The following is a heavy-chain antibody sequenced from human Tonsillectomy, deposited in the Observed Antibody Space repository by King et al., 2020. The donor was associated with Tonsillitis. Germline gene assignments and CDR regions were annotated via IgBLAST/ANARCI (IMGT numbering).Heavy chain of an antibody. J-gene: IGHJ1*01. V-gene: IGHV3-23*01. CDR1: GFTFSSYA. CDR2: ISGSGGST. CDR3: AKDKAVAGPFAEYFQH. D-gene: IGHD6-19*01. Sequence: VQLLESGGGLVQPGGSLRLSCAASGFTFSSYAMSWVRQAPGKGLEWVSAISGSGGSTYYADSVKGRFTISRDNSKNTLYLQMNSLRAEDTAVYYCAKDKAVAGPFAEYFQHWGQGTLVTVSS.